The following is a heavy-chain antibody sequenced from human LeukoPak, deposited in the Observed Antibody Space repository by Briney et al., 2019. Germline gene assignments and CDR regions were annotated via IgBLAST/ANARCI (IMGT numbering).Heavy chain of an antibody. D-gene: IGHD6-19*01. CDR1: GYRFTSYW. Sequence: GESLKISCQGSGYRFTSYWIGWVRQMPGKGLEWMGIIYPGDSDIRYSPSFQCQVTIAGDKSISTPYVQSSSLKASDTAMYYCARQTSYSSGWYIDYWGQGTLVTVSS. V-gene: IGHV5-51*01. J-gene: IGHJ4*02. CDR2: IYPGDSDI. CDR3: ARQTSYSSGWYIDY.